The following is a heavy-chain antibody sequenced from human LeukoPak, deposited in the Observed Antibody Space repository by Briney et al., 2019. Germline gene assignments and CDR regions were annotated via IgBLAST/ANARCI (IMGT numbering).Heavy chain of an antibody. J-gene: IGHJ4*02. V-gene: IGHV4-39*01. CDR3: ARHYGSGRPYFDY. D-gene: IGHD3-10*01. CDR1: GGSISSSSYY. CDR2: IYYSGST. Sequence: KPSETLSLTCTVSGGSISSSSYYWGWIRQPPGKGLEWIGSIYYSGSTYYNPSLKSRVTISVDTSKNQFSLKLSSVTAADTAVYYCARHYGSGRPYFDYWGQGTLVTVSS.